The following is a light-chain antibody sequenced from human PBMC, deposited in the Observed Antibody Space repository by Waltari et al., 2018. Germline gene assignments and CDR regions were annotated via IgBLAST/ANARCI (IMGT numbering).Light chain of an antibody. CDR2: WAS. CDR3: QQYYNSRRA. J-gene: IGKJ1*01. Sequence: DIALTQSPDSLAVSLGERATINCKSSQSLFYSSNNKNYLAWFQQKVGQPPKVLIYWASTRESGVPDRFSGSGSGTDFTLTISSLQAEDVAVYYCQQYYNSRRAFGQGTKVEIK. V-gene: IGKV4-1*01. CDR1: QSLFYSSNNKNY.